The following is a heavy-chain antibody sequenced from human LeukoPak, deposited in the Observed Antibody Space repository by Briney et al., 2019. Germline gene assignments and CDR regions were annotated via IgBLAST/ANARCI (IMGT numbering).Heavy chain of an antibody. V-gene: IGHV4-59*01. D-gene: IGHD1-1*01. CDR3: ARDQPYLPGGTKVLSDMKAFDI. Sequence: SETLSLTCTVSGGSISSYYWSWIRQPPGKGLEWIGYIYYSGSTNYNPSLKSRVTISVDTSKNQFSLKLSSVTAADTAVYYCARDQPYLPGGTKVLSDMKAFDIWGQGTMVTVSS. CDR1: GGSISSYY. CDR2: IYYSGST. J-gene: IGHJ3*02.